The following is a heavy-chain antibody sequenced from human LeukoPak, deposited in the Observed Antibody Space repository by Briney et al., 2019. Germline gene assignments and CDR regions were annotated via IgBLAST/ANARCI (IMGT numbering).Heavy chain of an antibody. V-gene: IGHV1-2*02. J-gene: IGHJ4*02. CDR3: ARDYYYDSSGYHKY. Sequence: ASVKLSCKASGYTFSSYYMHWGRQAPGQGLEWMGWINPNSGGTNYAQKFQGRVTMTRDTSISTAYMELSRLRSDDTAVYYCARDYYYDSSGYHKYWGQGTLVTVSS. CDR1: GYTFSSYY. D-gene: IGHD3-22*01. CDR2: INPNSGGT.